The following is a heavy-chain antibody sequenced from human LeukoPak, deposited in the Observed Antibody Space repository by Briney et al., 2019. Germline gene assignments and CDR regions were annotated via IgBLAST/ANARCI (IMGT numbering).Heavy chain of an antibody. J-gene: IGHJ5*02. CDR3: ASLGIYSSSSSWFDP. Sequence: GASVKVSCKASGYTFTGYYMHWVRQAPGQGLEWMGWINPNSGGTNYAQKFQGRVTMTRDTSISTAYMELSRLRSDDTAVYYCASLGIYSSSSSWFDPWGQGTLVTVSS. D-gene: IGHD6-6*01. CDR1: GYTFTGYY. V-gene: IGHV1-2*02. CDR2: INPNSGGT.